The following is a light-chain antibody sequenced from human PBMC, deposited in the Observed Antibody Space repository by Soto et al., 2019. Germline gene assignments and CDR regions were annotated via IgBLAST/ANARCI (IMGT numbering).Light chain of an antibody. V-gene: IGLV8-61*01. Sequence: VVTQEPSFSVSPGGTVTLTCGLSSGSVSTNYHPSWYQQTPGQAPRTLIYSTNTRSSGVPDRFSGSILGNKAALTITGAQADDESDYYCVLYMGSGTWVFGGGTKLTVL. CDR2: STN. CDR3: VLYMGSGTWV. CDR1: SGSVSTNYH. J-gene: IGLJ3*02.